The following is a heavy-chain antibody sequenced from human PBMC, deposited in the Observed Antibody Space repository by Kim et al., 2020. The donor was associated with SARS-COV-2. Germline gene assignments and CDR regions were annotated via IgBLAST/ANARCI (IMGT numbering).Heavy chain of an antibody. CDR3: ARGYSSSWYWAFDI. D-gene: IGHD6-13*01. J-gene: IGHJ3*02. V-gene: IGHV3-13*01. Sequence: PASATVRFTLSRETAKNSFYLQMNSLTAGDTAVYYCARGYSSSWYWAFDIWGQGTMVTVSS.